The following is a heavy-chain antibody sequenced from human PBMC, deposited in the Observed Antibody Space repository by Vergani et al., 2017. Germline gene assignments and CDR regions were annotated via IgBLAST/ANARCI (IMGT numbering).Heavy chain of an antibody. CDR3: ARSPAWGDGYNSGYYYYYGMDV. CDR2: IYSGGST. CDR1: GFTVSSNY. D-gene: IGHD5-24*01. V-gene: IGHV3-53*01. J-gene: IGHJ6*02. Sequence: EVQLVESGGGLIQPGGSLRLSCAASGFTVSSNYMSWVRQAPGKGLEWVSVIYSGGSTYYADSVTGRFTISRDNSKNTLYLQVNSLRAEDTAVYYCARSPAWGDGYNSGYYYYYGMDVWGQGTTVTVSS.